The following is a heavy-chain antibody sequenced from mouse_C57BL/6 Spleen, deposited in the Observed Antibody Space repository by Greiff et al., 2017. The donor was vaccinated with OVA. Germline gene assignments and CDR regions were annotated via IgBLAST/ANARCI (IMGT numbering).Heavy chain of an antibody. CDR1: GYTFTDYY. J-gene: IGHJ3*01. D-gene: IGHD4-1*01. CDR3: ARSLTGFAY. CDR2: IYPGSGNT. V-gene: IGHV1-76*01. Sequence: VQLQRSGAELVRPGASVKLSCKASGYTFTDYYINWVKQRPGQGLEWIARIYPGSGNTYYNEKFKGKATLTAEKSSSTAYMQLSSLTSEDSAVYFCARSLTGFAYWGQGTLVTVSA.